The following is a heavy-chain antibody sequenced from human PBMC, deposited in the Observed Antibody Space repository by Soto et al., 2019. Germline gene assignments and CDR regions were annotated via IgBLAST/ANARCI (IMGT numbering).Heavy chain of an antibody. J-gene: IGHJ4*02. CDR3: AREPYLPKARNDF. Sequence: ASVKVSCKASGYTFTSYDINWVRQATGQGLEWMGWMNPNSGNTGYAQKFQGRVTMTRNTSISTAYMELTSVTAADSAVYFCAREPYLPKARNDFWGPGTLVTVSS. CDR1: GYTFTSYD. CDR2: MNPNSGNT. V-gene: IGHV1-8*01.